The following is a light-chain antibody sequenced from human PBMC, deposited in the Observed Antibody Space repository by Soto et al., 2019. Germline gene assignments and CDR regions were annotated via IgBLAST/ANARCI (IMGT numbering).Light chain of an antibody. J-gene: IGKJ1*01. CDR2: KIS. CDR1: QNLLHSNGNTY. CDR3: MQATHFPRT. Sequence: DVVMTQTPLSSPVTLGQPASISCRSSQNLLHSNGNTYLSWLQQRPGQPPRPLIYKISNRFSGVPDRFTGSGAGTEFTLKISRVEPVDVAIYYCMQATHFPRTFGQGTKVEI. V-gene: IGKV2-24*01.